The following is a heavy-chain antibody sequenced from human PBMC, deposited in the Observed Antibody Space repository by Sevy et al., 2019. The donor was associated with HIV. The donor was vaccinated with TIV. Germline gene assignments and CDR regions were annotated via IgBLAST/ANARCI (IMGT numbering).Heavy chain of an antibody. J-gene: IGHJ4*02. Sequence: GGSLRLSCAASGFTFSSYGMLWVRQAPGKGLEWVAVISYDGSNKYYADSVKGRFTISRDNSKNTLYLQMNSLRAEDTAVYYCAKVKSSWYSDPYYFDYWGQGTLVTVSS. CDR2: ISYDGSNK. CDR1: GFTFSSYG. V-gene: IGHV3-30*18. D-gene: IGHD6-13*01. CDR3: AKVKSSWYSDPYYFDY.